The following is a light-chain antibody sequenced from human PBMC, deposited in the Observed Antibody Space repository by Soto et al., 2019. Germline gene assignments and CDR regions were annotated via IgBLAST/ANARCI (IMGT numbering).Light chain of an antibody. Sequence: EIVLTQSPVTLSLSPGERATLSCRASQSVSSSYLAWYQQKPGQAPRLLIYGASSRATGIPDRFSGSGSGTDFTLTISRLEPEDFAVYYCQQYGSSPWTFGQGTKEDIK. CDR2: GAS. V-gene: IGKV3-20*01. CDR3: QQYGSSPWT. J-gene: IGKJ1*01. CDR1: QSVSSSY.